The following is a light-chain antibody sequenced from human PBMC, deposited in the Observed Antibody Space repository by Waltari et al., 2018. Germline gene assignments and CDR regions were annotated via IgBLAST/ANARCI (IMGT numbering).Light chain of an antibody. CDR3: QQYYVWPPIT. J-gene: IGKJ4*01. V-gene: IGKV3-15*01. CDR2: GAS. CDR1: QSVRTN. Sequence: VLLTQSPASLSVSPGDTVILSCRASQSVRTNLVWSQQKAGQAPRTLISGASTRASGVPSRFSGSGSETDFTLIISSLQSEDAAVYFCQQYYVWPPITFGGGTKLEI.